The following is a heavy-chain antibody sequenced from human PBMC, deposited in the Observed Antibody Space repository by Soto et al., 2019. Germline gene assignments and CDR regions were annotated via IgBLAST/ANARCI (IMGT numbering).Heavy chain of an antibody. Sequence: SETLSLTCTVSGGSISSYYWSWIRQPPGKGLEWIGYIYYSGSTNYNPSLKSRVTISVDTSKNQFSLKLSSVTAADTAVYYCARARGDSSSFRRGDAFDIWGQGTMVTVSS. J-gene: IGHJ3*02. CDR1: GGSISSYY. V-gene: IGHV4-59*01. CDR2: IYYSGST. CDR3: ARARGDSSSFRRGDAFDI. D-gene: IGHD6-13*01.